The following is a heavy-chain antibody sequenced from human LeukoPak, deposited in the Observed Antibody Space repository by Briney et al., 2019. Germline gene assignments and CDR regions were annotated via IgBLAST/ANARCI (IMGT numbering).Heavy chain of an antibody. CDR3: AKLGGLGSGGAEYFQH. D-gene: IGHD6-25*01. Sequence: SETLSLTCTVSGGSISSYYWSWIRQPPGKGLEWIGYIYYSGSTKYNPSLKSRVTISVDTSKNQPSLKLNSVTAADTAVYYCAKLGGLGSGGAEYFQHWGQGTLVTVSS. CDR1: GGSISSYY. V-gene: IGHV4-59*08. CDR2: IYYSGST. J-gene: IGHJ1*01.